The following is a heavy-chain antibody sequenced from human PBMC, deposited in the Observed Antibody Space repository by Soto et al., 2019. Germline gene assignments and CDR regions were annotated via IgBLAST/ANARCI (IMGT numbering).Heavy chain of an antibody. CDR2: INHSGSA. CDR3: VRQGIGRLHGLVDV. Sequence: PSETLSLTCDVYGGSFSGYIWTWIRQTPGKGLQWIGQINHSGSANYNPSLKSRVTISVDTSKNQFSLKLSSVTAADTAVYYCVRQGIGRLHGLVDVWGQGTTXTVSS. J-gene: IGHJ6*02. V-gene: IGHV4-34*09. D-gene: IGHD5-12*01. CDR1: GGSFSGYI.